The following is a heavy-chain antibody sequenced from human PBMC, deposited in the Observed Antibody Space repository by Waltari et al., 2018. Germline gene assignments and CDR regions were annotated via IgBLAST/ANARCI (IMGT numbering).Heavy chain of an antibody. CDR2: IRSKAYGGTT. Sequence: EVQLVESGGGLVQPGRSLRLSCTASGFTFGDYAMSWFRQAPGKGLEWVGFIRSKAYGGTTEYAASVKGRFTISRDDSKSIAYLQMNSLKTEDTAVYYCVEMATITGRVDAFDIWGQGTMVIVSS. D-gene: IGHD5-12*01. V-gene: IGHV3-49*03. CDR3: VEMATITGRVDAFDI. J-gene: IGHJ3*02. CDR1: GFTFGDYA.